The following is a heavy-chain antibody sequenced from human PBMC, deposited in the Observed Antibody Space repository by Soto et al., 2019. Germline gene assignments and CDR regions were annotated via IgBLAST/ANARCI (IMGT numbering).Heavy chain of an antibody. V-gene: IGHV3-30-3*01. CDR3: ARVDIVATEGDY. Sequence: PGWSLRLSCAASGFTFSSYGMNWVRQSPGKGLEWLAVISSDGSNKCYADSVKGRFTISRDNSKNTVYLQMNSLRAEDTAVYYCARVDIVATEGDYWGQGTLVTVSS. CDR1: GFTFSSYG. CDR2: ISSDGSNK. D-gene: IGHD5-12*01. J-gene: IGHJ4*02.